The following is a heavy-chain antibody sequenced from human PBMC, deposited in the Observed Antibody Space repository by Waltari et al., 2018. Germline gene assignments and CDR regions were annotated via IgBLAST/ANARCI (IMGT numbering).Heavy chain of an antibody. Sequence: QVQLGQAGAEVKRAGGSVKVACGVSGQTLTELTMHWVGQAPGTGLELRGSFDPDDGETSYAQKFQRGVLMTEDTPTDTAYMELRSLRSEDTAVYYCATHASGSYSPEYWGQGTLVTVSS. D-gene: IGHD1-26*01. CDR2: FDPDDGET. CDR1: GQTLTELT. J-gene: IGHJ4*02. V-gene: IGHV1-24*01. CDR3: ATHASGSYSPEY.